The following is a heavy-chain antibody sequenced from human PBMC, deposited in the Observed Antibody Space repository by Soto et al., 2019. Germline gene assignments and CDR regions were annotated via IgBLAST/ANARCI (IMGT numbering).Heavy chain of an antibody. CDR1: GFTFSSYG. CDR3: AISVIHDTAFDI. Sequence: GGSLRLSCAASGFTFSSYGMHWVRQAPGKGLEWVAVIWYDGSNKYYADSVKGRFTISRDNSKNTLYLQMNSLRAEDTAVYYCAISVIHDTAFDIWGQGTMVTVSS. CDR2: IWYDGSNK. D-gene: IGHD3-16*02. V-gene: IGHV3-33*01. J-gene: IGHJ3*02.